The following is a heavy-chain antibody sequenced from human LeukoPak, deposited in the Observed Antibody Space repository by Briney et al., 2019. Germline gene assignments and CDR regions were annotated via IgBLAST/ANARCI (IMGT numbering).Heavy chain of an antibody. V-gene: IGHV1-2*02. D-gene: IGHD6-13*01. CDR1: GFSFTDYY. Sequence: ASVKVSCKASGFSFTDYYMHWVRQAPGQGLEWMGYINPHSGGTSSPQKFQGRVTITRDTSINTAYMELSSLTSDDTAVYYCARDSTAAAGSYFDYWGQGTLVTVSS. J-gene: IGHJ4*02. CDR3: ARDSTAAAGSYFDY. CDR2: INPHSGGT.